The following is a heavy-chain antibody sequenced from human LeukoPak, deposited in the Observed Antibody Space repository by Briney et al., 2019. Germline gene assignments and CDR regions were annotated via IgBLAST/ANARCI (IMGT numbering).Heavy chain of an antibody. J-gene: IGHJ4*02. CDR2: ISYDGSNK. V-gene: IGHV3-30*03. D-gene: IGHD2-8*02. CDR3: GLRYCTGATCHPYS. CDR1: GFTFSNYA. Sequence: GGSLRLSCAASGFTFSNYAMHWVRQAPGKGLEWVAVISYDGSNKYYADSVKGRFTLSRDNSKNTLYLQMNSLRAEDTAVYYCGLRYCTGATCHPYSWGQGTLVTVSS.